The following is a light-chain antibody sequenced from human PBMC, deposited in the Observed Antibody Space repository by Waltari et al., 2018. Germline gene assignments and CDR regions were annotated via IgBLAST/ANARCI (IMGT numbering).Light chain of an antibody. CDR2: EAS. CDR3: QQYDAYPYT. Sequence: DIQMTQSPSILSASIGDRVTITCRASQNIYNWLAWYQQKPGRAPNLLIYEASNLESGVPSRFSGSGSGTEFTLTINSLQPDDFATYYCQQYDAYPYTFGQGAKLESK. J-gene: IGKJ2*01. CDR1: QNIYNW. V-gene: IGKV1-5*03.